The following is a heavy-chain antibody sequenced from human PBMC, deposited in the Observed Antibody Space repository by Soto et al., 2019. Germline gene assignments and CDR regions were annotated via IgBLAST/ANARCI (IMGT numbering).Heavy chain of an antibody. CDR2: ISGSGGST. Sequence: EVQLLESGGGLVQPGGSLRLSCAASGFTFSSYAMSWIRQAPGKGLEWVSAISGSGGSTYYADSVKGRFTISRDNSKNTLYLQMNSLRAEDTAVYYCAKDRYYDFWSGYYDYWGQGTLVTVSS. CDR3: AKDRYYDFWSGYYDY. D-gene: IGHD3-3*01. V-gene: IGHV3-23*01. J-gene: IGHJ4*02. CDR1: GFTFSSYA.